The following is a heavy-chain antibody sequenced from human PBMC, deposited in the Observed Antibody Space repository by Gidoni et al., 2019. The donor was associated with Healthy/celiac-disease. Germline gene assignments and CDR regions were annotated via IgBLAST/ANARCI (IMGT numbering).Heavy chain of an antibody. CDR3: ARDLGAVAIFDY. CDR1: GFTFSSYS. J-gene: IGHJ4*02. CDR2: ISSSSSYI. V-gene: IGHV3-21*01. Sequence: EVQLVESGGGLVKPGGSLRLSCAASGFTFSSYSMNWVRQAPGKGLEWVSSISSSSSYIYYADSVKGRFTISRDNAKNSLYLQMNSLRAEDTAVYYCARDLGAVAIFDYWGQGTLVTVSS. D-gene: IGHD6-19*01.